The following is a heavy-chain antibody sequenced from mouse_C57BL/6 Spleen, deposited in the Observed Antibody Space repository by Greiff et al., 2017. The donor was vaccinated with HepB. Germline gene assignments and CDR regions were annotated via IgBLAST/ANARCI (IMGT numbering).Heavy chain of an antibody. V-gene: IGHV3-6*01. CDR3: ARGADEDWYFDV. Sequence: EVQLQQSGPGLVKPSQSLSLTCSVTGYSITSGYYWNWIRQFPGNKLEWMGYISYDGSNNYNPSLKNRISITRDTSKNQFFLKLNSVTTEDTATYYCARGADEDWYFDVWGTGTTVTVSS. CDR2: ISYDGSN. CDR1: GYSITSGYY. J-gene: IGHJ1*03.